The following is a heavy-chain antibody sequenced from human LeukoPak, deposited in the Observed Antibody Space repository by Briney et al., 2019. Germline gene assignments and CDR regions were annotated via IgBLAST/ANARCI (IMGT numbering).Heavy chain of an antibody. CDR3: ARGVGSGYTDY. CDR2: ISYSGNT. J-gene: IGHJ4*02. CDR1: GYSISTGYY. Sequence: SETLSLTCTVSGYSISTGYYWTWIRQPPGKGLGWIGFISYSGNTNYNPSLKSRVTISLDTSKNQFSLKLISVTAADTAVYYCARGVGSGYTDYWGQGALVTVSS. D-gene: IGHD3-22*01. V-gene: IGHV4-61*01.